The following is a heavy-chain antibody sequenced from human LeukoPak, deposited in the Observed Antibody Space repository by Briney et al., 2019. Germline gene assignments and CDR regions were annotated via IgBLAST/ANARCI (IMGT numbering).Heavy chain of an antibody. D-gene: IGHD3-22*01. J-gene: IGHJ4*02. CDR3: ARGYDSSGFPRDY. CDR2: IYYSGSI. V-gene: IGHV4-30-4*01. CDR1: GGSISSGDYY. Sequence: PSETLSLTCTVSGGSISSGDYYWSWIRQPPGNGLESIGYIYYSGSIYYNPSLKSRVTISVDTSKNQFSLKLTSVTAADTAVYYCARGYDSSGFPRDYWGQGTLVTVSS.